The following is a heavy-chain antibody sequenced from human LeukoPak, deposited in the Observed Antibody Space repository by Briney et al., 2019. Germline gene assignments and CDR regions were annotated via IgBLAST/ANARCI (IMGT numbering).Heavy chain of an antibody. CDR2: ISYDGSNK. V-gene: IGHV3-30*18. CDR3: AKGRSLRYFDWSPDY. J-gene: IGHJ4*02. CDR1: GFTFSSYG. D-gene: IGHD3-9*01. Sequence: PGRSLRLSCAASGFTFSSYGMHWVRQAPGKGLEWVAVISYDGSNKYYADSVKGRFTISRDNSKNTLYLQMNSLRAEDTAVYYCAKGRSLRYFDWSPDYWGQGTLVTVSS.